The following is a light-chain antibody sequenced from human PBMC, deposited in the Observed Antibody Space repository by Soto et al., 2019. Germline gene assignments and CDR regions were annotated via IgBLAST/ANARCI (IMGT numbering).Light chain of an antibody. CDR3: QSYDSSLSVV. CDR1: SSNIGAGYD. V-gene: IGLV1-40*01. Sequence: SVLTQPPSVSGAPGQRVTISCTGSSSNIGAGYDVHWYQQLPGTAPKLLIFDNNNRPSGVPDRFSGSKSGTSASLAITGLQAEDEAVYYCQSYDSSLSVVFGGGTKLTVL. J-gene: IGLJ2*01. CDR2: DNN.